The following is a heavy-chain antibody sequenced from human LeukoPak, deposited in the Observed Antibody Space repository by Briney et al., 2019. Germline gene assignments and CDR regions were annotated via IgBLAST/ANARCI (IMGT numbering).Heavy chain of an antibody. Sequence: SETLSLTCTVSGASISSGGYFWTWIRQHPGKGLEWIGYISYSGSPYYSPSLESRVTISADTSQNQFPLKLNSVTAADTAIYYCARLFCSGASCSRGRGFDYWGQGTLVTVSS. D-gene: IGHD2-15*01. CDR2: ISYSGSP. CDR3: ARLFCSGASCSRGRGFDY. J-gene: IGHJ4*02. V-gene: IGHV4-31*03. CDR1: GASISSGGYF.